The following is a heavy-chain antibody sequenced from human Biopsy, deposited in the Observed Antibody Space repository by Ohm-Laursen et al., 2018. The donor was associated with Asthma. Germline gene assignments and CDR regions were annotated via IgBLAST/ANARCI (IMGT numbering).Heavy chain of an antibody. CDR3: ARDLHPTNHLGELSEGFDY. CDR2: ISYDGSNK. Sequence: SLRLSCAAPGFTFSTYAMHWVRQAPGKGLEWVAVISYDGSNKYYADSVKGRFTISRDNSKNTLYLQMNSLRAEDTAVYYCARDLHPTNHLGELSEGFDYWGQGTLVTVSS. V-gene: IGHV3-30-3*01. D-gene: IGHD3-16*02. CDR1: GFTFSTYA. J-gene: IGHJ4*02.